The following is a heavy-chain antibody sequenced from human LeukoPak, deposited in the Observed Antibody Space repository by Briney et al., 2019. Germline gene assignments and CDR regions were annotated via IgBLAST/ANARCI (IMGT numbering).Heavy chain of an antibody. Sequence: SETLSLTCTVSGGSISSGSYYWSWIRQPAGKGLEWIGRIYTSGSTNYNPSLKSRVTISVDTSKNQFSLKLSSVTAADTAVYYCARTSHCGGDCLDYWGQGTLVTVSS. V-gene: IGHV4-61*02. CDR3: ARTSHCGGDCLDY. CDR1: GGSISSGSYY. CDR2: IYTSGST. J-gene: IGHJ4*02. D-gene: IGHD2-21*01.